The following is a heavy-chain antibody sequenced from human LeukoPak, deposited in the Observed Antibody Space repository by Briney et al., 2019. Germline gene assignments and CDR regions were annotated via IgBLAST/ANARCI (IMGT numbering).Heavy chain of an antibody. J-gene: IGHJ4*02. CDR2: INPNSGGT. D-gene: IGHD3-22*01. V-gene: IGHV1-2*02. CDR1: GYTFTGYY. Sequence: GASVKVSCKASGYTFTGYYMHWVRQAPGQGLEWMGWINPNSGGTNYAQRFQGRVTMTRDTSISTAYMELSRLRSDDTAVYYCARGGQYVLHYDSSGYPPRGHRGQGTLVTVSS. CDR3: ARGGQYVLHYDSSGYPPRGH.